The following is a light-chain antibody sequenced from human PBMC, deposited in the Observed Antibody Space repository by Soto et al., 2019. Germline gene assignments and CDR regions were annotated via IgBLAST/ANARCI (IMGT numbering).Light chain of an antibody. Sequence: EIVLTQSPGTLSLSPGERATPSCRASQSVDSTYLAWYQQKPGQAPRLLIYGASSRATGIPDRFSGSGSGTDFTLTISRLEPEDFAVYYCQQYGRSPRTFGQGTKVDIK. J-gene: IGKJ1*01. CDR2: GAS. CDR1: QSVDSTY. CDR3: QQYGRSPRT. V-gene: IGKV3-20*01.